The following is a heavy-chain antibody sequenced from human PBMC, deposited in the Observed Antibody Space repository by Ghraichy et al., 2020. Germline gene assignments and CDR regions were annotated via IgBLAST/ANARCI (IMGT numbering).Heavy chain of an antibody. V-gene: IGHV4-30-4*01. Sequence: TLSLTCTVSGGSIHNDNSFWSWIRQTPGKGLEWIAYISDSGSAYYNPSLKGRVTISIDTPKNQFSLKLTSVTAADTAVYYCAREVNRPVTSDAFDIWGQGTLVTVSA. CDR2: ISDSGSA. D-gene: IGHD2-21*02. CDR3: AREVNRPVTSDAFDI. J-gene: IGHJ3*02. CDR1: GGSIHNDNSF.